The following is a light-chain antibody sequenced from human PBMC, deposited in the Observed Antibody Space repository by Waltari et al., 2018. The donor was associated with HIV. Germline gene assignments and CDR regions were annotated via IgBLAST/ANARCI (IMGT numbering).Light chain of an antibody. V-gene: IGKV1-39*01. CDR2: DAT. J-gene: IGKJ1*01. CDR3: QQSFSTPWT. CDR1: QAIKTY. Sequence: DIKMTQSPSSLSAYMGNRITINCRASQAIKTYLKWYAQKPVEAPKLLIFDATRLHTGVTSRFSGTGTGTHFSLTSSSLQPEDSGTYYCQQSFSTPWTFGQGTKV.